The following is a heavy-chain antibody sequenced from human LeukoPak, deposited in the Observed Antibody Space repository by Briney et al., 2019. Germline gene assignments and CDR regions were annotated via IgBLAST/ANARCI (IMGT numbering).Heavy chain of an antibody. D-gene: IGHD6-6*01. CDR1: GFAFNSYW. CDR2: IGGSGGNT. Sequence: GGSLRLSCAASGFAFNSYWMSWVRQTPGKGLEWVSAIGGSGGNTYYADSVKGRFTISRDNSKNTLYLQMNSLRAEDTAVYYCANARYSSSSGYFDYWGQGTLVTVSS. J-gene: IGHJ4*02. CDR3: ANARYSSSSGYFDY. V-gene: IGHV3-23*01.